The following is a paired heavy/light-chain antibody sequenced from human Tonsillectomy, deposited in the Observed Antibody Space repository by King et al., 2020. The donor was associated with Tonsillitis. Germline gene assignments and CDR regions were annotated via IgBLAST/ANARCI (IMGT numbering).Heavy chain of an antibody. Sequence: QAQLVESGGGVVQPGRSLRLSCAASGFTFSSYGMHWVRQAPGKGLEWVATLSYDGSKKYYVDSVKGRFTISRDISKNTLYLQMSSLRADDTAVYFCARGPYYYDTTGFYPLDYWGQGTLVTVSS. V-gene: IGHV3-30*03. J-gene: IGHJ4*02. CDR2: LSYDGSKK. CDR1: GFTFSSYG. D-gene: IGHD3-22*01. CDR3: ARGPYYYDTTGFYPLDY.
Light chain of an antibody. Sequence: QSVLTQPPSVSAAPGQKVTISCSGSSSNIGNNYVSWYQQLPGTAPKLLIYENNKRPSGIPDRFSGSKSGTSATLGITGLQTGDEADYYCGTWDNSLSAWVFGGGTKLTVL. J-gene: IGLJ3*02. CDR2: ENN. CDR1: SSNIGNNY. V-gene: IGLV1-51*02. CDR3: GTWDNSLSAWV.